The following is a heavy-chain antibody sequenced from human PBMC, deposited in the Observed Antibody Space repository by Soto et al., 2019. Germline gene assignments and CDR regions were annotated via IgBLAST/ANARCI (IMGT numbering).Heavy chain of an antibody. CDR2: ISSSGSNI. J-gene: IGHJ4*02. CDR1: GFTFSDYY. V-gene: IGHV3-11*01. D-gene: IGHD6-19*01. Sequence: GGSLRLSCAASGFTFSDYYMSWIRQAPGKGLEWVSYISSSGSNIYYADSVKGRFTISRDNAKNSLYLQINSLRAEYTAVYYCASIIAVAGDFDYWGQGTLVTVSS. CDR3: ASIIAVAGDFDY.